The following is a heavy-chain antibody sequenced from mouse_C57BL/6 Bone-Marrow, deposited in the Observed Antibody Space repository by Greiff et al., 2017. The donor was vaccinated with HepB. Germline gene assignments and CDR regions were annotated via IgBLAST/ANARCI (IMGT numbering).Heavy chain of an antibody. CDR2: IYPRSGNT. J-gene: IGHJ1*03. Sequence: LVESGAELARPGASVKLSCKASGYTFTSYGISWVKQRTGQGLEWIGEIYPRSGNTYYNEKFKGKATLTADKSSSTAYMELRSLTSEDSAVYFCARALFITTVVDWYFDVWGTGTTVTVSS. CDR3: ARALFITTVVDWYFDV. CDR1: GYTFTSYG. V-gene: IGHV1-81*01. D-gene: IGHD1-1*01.